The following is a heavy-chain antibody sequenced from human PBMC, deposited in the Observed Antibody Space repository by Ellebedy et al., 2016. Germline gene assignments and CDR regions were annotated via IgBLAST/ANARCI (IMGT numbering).Heavy chain of an antibody. J-gene: IGHJ4*02. Sequence: GESLKISCAASGFTFSSYSMNWVRQAPGKGLEWVSYISSSSSTIYYADSVKGRFTISRDNAKNSLYLQMNSLRAEDTAVYYCARELGYSSGWDFDYWGQGTLVTVSS. CDR2: ISSSSSTI. V-gene: IGHV3-48*04. CDR1: GFTFSSYS. CDR3: ARELGYSSGWDFDY. D-gene: IGHD6-19*01.